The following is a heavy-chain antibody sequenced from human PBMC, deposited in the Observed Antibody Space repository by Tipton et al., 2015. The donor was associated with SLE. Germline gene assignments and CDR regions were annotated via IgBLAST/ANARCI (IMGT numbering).Heavy chain of an antibody. CDR1: GGSISSSSYY. CDR2: IYYSGST. CDR3: ARGSGFGMDV. V-gene: IGHV4-39*07. Sequence: TLSLTCTASGGSISSSSYYWGWIRQPPGKGLEWIGSIYYSGSTYYNPSLKSRVTISVDTSKNQFSLKRSSVTAADTAVYYCARGSGFGMDVWGQGTTVTVSS. J-gene: IGHJ6*02.